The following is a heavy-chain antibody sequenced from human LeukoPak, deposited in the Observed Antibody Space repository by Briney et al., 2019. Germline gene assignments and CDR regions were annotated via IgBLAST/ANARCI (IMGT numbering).Heavy chain of an antibody. Sequence: SETLSLTCAAYGGSFSTYYWSWIRQPPGKGLEWIGEINHSGSTNYNPSLKSRVTISVDTSKNQFSLKLNSVTAADTAVYYCAREGYGDNRYHYYTDVWGKGTTVTVSS. V-gene: IGHV4-34*01. CDR3: AREGYGDNRYHYYTDV. CDR1: GGSFSTYY. D-gene: IGHD4-17*01. CDR2: INHSGST. J-gene: IGHJ6*03.